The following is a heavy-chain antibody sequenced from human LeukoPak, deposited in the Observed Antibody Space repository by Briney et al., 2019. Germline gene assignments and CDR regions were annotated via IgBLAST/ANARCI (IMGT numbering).Heavy chain of an antibody. J-gene: IGHJ3*02. CDR3: ARHRASDAFDI. CDR2: IYYSGST. V-gene: IGHV4-39*01. Sequence: PSETLSLTCTVSGGSISSSSYNWGWIRQPPGKGREWIGSIYYSGSTYYNPSLKSRVTISVDTSKNQFSLKLSSVTAADTAVYYCARHRASDAFDIWGQWTMVTVSS. CDR1: GGSISSSSYN.